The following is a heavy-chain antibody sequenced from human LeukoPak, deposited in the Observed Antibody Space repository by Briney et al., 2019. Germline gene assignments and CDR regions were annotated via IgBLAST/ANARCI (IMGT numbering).Heavy chain of an antibody. J-gene: IGHJ4*02. Sequence: GGSLRLSCAASEFTFSDRYIDWARQAPGKGLEWVGRIRHKGNSYTTEYAASVKGRFTISRDDSKTSLYLQMNSLKAEDTAVYYCTIGLGDWGQGTLVTVSS. CDR1: EFTFSDRY. D-gene: IGHD3-16*01. CDR2: IRHKGNSYTT. CDR3: TIGLGD. V-gene: IGHV3-72*01.